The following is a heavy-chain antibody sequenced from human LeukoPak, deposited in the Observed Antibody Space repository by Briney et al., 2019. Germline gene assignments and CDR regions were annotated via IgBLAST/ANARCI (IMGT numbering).Heavy chain of an antibody. V-gene: IGHV1-2*02. D-gene: IGHD3-9*01. CDR1: GYTFTGYY. Sequence: ASVKVSCKASGYTFTGYYMHWLRQAPGQGLEWMGWINPNSGGTNYAQKFQGRVTMTRDTSISTAYMELSRLRSDDTAVYYCARVIGNDILTGYPLGYFDHWGQGTLVTVSS. CDR2: INPNSGGT. J-gene: IGHJ4*02. CDR3: ARVIGNDILTGYPLGYFDH.